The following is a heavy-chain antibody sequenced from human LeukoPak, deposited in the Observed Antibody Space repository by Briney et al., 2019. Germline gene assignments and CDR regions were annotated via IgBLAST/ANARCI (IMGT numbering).Heavy chain of an antibody. V-gene: IGHV5-51*01. D-gene: IGHD2-15*01. J-gene: IGHJ3*02. CDR2: IYPGDSDT. CDR1: GYSLTSYW. CDR3: ARGGVVAAIAFDI. Sequence: GESLKISCKGSGYSLTSYWIGWVRQMPGKGLEWMGVIYPGDSDTRYSPSFQGQVTISADKSISTAYLQWSSLKASDTAMYYCARGGVVAAIAFDIWGQGTMVTVSS.